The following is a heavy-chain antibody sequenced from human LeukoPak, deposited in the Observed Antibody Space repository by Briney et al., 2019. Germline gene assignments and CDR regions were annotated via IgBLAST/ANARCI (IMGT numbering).Heavy chain of an antibody. Sequence: SETLSLTCTVSGGSFSSDYDYWSWIRQPAGKGLEWIGRISTSGSTNYNPSLKSRVTISVDTSKNQFSLRLNSVTAADTAVYYCARDGETRGPIYYCYYMDVWGKGTTVTVSS. CDR3: ARDGETRGPIYYCYYMDV. CDR2: ISTSGST. D-gene: IGHD3-10*01. J-gene: IGHJ6*03. CDR1: GGSFSSDYDY. V-gene: IGHV4-61*02.